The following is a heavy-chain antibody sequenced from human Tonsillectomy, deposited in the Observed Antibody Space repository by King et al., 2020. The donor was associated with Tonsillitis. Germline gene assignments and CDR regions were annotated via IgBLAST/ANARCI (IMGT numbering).Heavy chain of an antibody. CDR2: IYPDDSDT. J-gene: IGHJ3*02. V-gene: IGHV5-51*03. CDR3: ARPTSYGNDAFDI. D-gene: IGHD2/OR15-2a*01. Sequence: QLVQSGAEVKKPGESLKISCKGSGKNLTNSWIGWVRQMPGKGLEWMGIIYPDDSDTRSSPSFQGQVTISADKSISTASLQWSSLKASDTAMYWCARPTSYGNDAFDIWGQGTMVIVSS. CDR1: GKNLTNSW.